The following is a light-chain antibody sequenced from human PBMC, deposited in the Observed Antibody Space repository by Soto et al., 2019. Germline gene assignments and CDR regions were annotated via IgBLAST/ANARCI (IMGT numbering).Light chain of an antibody. CDR2: SAS. V-gene: IGKV3-15*01. CDR3: QQYDNWPPIT. J-gene: IGKJ5*01. Sequence: EIVMTQSPATLSVSPGEKATLSCRASQSVFSNLAWYQHRPGQALRLLIYSASIRAAGIPARFSGSGSGTEFTLTISSLQSEDFALYYCQQYDNWPPITFGQGTRLEIK. CDR1: QSVFSN.